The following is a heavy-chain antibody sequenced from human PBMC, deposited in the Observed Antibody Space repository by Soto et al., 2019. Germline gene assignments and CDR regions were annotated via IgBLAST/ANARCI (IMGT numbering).Heavy chain of an antibody. CDR1: CVSIISISYY. CDR3: ARYIEAAAGRWFGP. V-gene: IGHV4-39*01. D-gene: IGHD6-13*01. Sequence: PSETLSLTCTFSCVSIISISYYWGGIRQPGGEGLEWIGNNDYSGGAYYDPALKSRVSISVDTSKNQSSLKLSSVTAADTAVYYCARYIEAAAGRWFGPWGQGTLVTVSS. J-gene: IGHJ5*01. CDR2: NDYSGGA.